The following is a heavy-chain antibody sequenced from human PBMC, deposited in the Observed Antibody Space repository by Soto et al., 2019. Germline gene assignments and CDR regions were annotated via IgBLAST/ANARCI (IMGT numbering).Heavy chain of an antibody. CDR2: IYSGGST. CDR3: AREEGITGTTNLAFDI. Sequence: PGGSLRLSCAASGFTVSSNYMSWVRQAPGKGLEWVSVIYSGGSTYYADSVKGRFTISRDNSKNTLYLQMNSLRAEDTAVYYCAREEGITGTTNLAFDIWGQGTMVTVSS. J-gene: IGHJ3*02. V-gene: IGHV3-66*01. CDR1: GFTVSSNY. D-gene: IGHD1-7*01.